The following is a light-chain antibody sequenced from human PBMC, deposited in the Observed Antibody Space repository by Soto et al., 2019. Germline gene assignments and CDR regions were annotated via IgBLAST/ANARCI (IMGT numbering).Light chain of an antibody. CDR3: QQYGSSPYT. J-gene: IGKJ2*01. CDR1: QSVSSSY. V-gene: IGKV3-20*01. CDR2: GAS. Sequence: ETVLTQSPGTLSLSPGERATLSCRASQSVSSSYLAWYQQKPGQAPRLLIYGASSRATGIPDRFSGSGSGTDFTLTISRLEPEDLVVYYCQQYGSSPYTFGQGTKLEIK.